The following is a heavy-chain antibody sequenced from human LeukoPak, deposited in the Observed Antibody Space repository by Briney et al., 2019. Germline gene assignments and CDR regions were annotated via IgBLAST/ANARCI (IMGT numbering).Heavy chain of an antibody. CDR3: AKSSSSGWYRVVMFDP. CDR2: ITGSGGTT. CDR1: GFTFTDYG. Sequence: GGSLRLSCVVSGFTFTDYGMSWVRQAPGKGLEWVSVITGSGGTTYYAGSVKGRFTISRDNSKNTLYLQMNSLRAEDTAVYYCAKSSSSGWYRVVMFDPWGQGTLVTVSS. V-gene: IGHV3-23*01. D-gene: IGHD6-19*01. J-gene: IGHJ5*02.